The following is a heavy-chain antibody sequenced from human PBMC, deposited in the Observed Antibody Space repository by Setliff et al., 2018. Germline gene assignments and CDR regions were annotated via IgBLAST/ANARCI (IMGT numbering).Heavy chain of an antibody. CDR2: IYVTEST. CDR3: AASRAYTGAVEEWFLPKTFDF. CDR1: GGSFSTYF. Sequence: SETLSLTCVVYGGSFSTYFWNWIRQPAGKGLEWIGRIYVTESTKYNPSLKSRVTLSIDTSKNQFSLKLSSVTAADAALYYCAASRAYTGAVEEWFLPKTFDFWGQGSPVTVSS. V-gene: IGHV4-59*10. D-gene: IGHD3-10*01. J-gene: IGHJ4*02.